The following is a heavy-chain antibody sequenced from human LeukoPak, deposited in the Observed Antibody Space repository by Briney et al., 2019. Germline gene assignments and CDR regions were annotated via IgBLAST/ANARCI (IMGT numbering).Heavy chain of an antibody. CDR1: GFTFSSYG. J-gene: IGHJ4*02. CDR3: ARAVRGVFDY. V-gene: IGHV3-23*01. Sequence: GGSLRLSCAASGFTFSSYGMSWVRQAPGKGLEWVSAISGSGSSTYYAASVKGRFTISRDNSKNTLYLQMNSLRAEDTAVYYCARAVRGVFDYWGQGTLVTVSS. CDR2: ISGSGSST. D-gene: IGHD3-10*01.